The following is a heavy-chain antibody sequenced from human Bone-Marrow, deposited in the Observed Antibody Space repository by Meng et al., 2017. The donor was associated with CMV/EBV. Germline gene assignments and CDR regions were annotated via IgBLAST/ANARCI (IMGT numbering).Heavy chain of an antibody. J-gene: IGHJ4*01. CDR3: ARDSEGSDSSGRSPYFFDY. V-gene: IGHV3-30-3*01. CDR2: MSYDGSNK. Sequence: GGSLRLSCAASGFSLNTYSLHWVRQAPGKGLDWVAVMSYDGSNKYYTDSVKGRFTISRDNSKKKIYLQMNSLRTEDTAMYYGARDSEGSDSSGRSPYFFDYWGRGTLVTVSS. CDR1: GFSLNTYS. D-gene: IGHD3-22*01.